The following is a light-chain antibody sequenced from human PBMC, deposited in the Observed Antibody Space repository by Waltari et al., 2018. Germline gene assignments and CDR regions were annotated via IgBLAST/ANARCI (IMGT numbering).Light chain of an antibody. J-gene: IGKJ4*01. CDR3: QLSYGTPPLT. CDR2: ATS. CDR1: QSISGY. V-gene: IGKV1-39*01. Sequence: DIQMTQSPSSLSASVGDRVTITCRASQSISGYLNWYQQKPGKAPKVLIYATSSLQSGVPSRFSGIGSATDFTLTLSRLQPEDFATYDGQLSYGTPPLTLRGGTKVE.